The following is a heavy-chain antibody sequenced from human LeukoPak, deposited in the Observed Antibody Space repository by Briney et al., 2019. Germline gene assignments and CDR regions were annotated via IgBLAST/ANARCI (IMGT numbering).Heavy chain of an antibody. V-gene: IGHV4-4*07. J-gene: IGHJ4*02. D-gene: IGHD5-18*01. CDR2: NNVAGNS. Sequence: SETLSLTCTVSGGFIHTYNWIWIRQPAGKGLEWVGRNNVAGNSYYNPSLKGRVSISVDRPNNRFSLELTSVTAADTAVYYCARDREHSYGSDVDHWGQGILVTVSS. CDR1: GGFIHTYN. CDR3: ARDREHSYGSDVDH.